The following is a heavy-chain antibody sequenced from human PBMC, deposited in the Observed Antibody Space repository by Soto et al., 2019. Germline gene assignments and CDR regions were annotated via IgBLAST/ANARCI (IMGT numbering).Heavy chain of an antibody. CDR1: EFTFSSYA. Sequence: EVQLLDSGGGLGQPGGSLRLSCAASEFTFSSYAMSWVRQAPGKGLEWVSGIDKSAASAFYADSVKGRFTISRDNTKNTPDLQMNSLRVEDTAVYYCAKAGGVIDDATVYRQIDYWGQGTLVTVSS. CDR2: IDKSAASA. J-gene: IGHJ4*02. V-gene: IGHV3-23*01. CDR3: AKAGGVIDDATVYRQIDY. D-gene: IGHD2-8*02.